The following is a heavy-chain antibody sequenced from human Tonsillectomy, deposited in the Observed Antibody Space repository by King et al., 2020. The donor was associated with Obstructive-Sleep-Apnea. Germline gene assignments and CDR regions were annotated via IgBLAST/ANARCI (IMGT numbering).Heavy chain of an antibody. D-gene: IGHD4-17*01. CDR3: ARNTAGFFDY. J-gene: IGHJ4*02. V-gene: IGHV4-4*02. CDR2: IYHSGST. CDR1: GGSISSSNL. Sequence: QLQESGPGLVKPSGTLSLTCAVSGGSISSSNLWSWVRQPPGKGLEGIGEIYHSGSTNYNPSLKSRVTLSIDKSKNQFSLKLISVTAADTAVYYCARNTAGFFDYWGQGTLVTVSS.